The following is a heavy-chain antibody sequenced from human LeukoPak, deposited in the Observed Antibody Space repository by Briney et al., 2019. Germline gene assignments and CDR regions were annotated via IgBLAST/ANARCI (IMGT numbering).Heavy chain of an antibody. Sequence: ASVKVSCKASGYTFTSYAVNWVRQAPGQGLEWMGWISTNTGNPTYAQGFTGRFVFSLNTSVSTAYLQISSLQAEDTAVYYCARERPTKTYYYDSSGFDCWGQGTLVTVSS. J-gene: IGHJ4*02. CDR3: ARERPTKTYYYDSSGFDC. D-gene: IGHD3-22*01. V-gene: IGHV7-4-1*02. CDR1: GYTFTSYA. CDR2: ISTNTGNP.